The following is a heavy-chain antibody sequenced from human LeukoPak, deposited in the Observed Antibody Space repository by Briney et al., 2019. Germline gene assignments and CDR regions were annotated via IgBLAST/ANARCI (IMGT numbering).Heavy chain of an antibody. CDR1: VGSFSGYY. V-gene: IGHV4-34*01. CDR2: INHSGST. D-gene: IGHD4-11*01. J-gene: IGHJ4*02. CDR3: ARVLLQPKTFFDY. Sequence: SETLSLTCAVYVGSFSGYYWSWLRQPPGKGLEWIGDINHSGSTNYNPSLKSRVTISVDTSKNQFSLKLSSVTAADTAVYYCARVLLQPKTFFDYWDQGTLVTVSS.